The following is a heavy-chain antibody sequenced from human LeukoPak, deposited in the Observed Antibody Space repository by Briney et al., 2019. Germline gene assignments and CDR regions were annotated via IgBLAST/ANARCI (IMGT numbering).Heavy chain of an antibody. Sequence: SVKVSCKAPGGTFSSYAISWVRQAPGQGLEWMGRIIPIFGTANYAQKFQGRVTITTDESTSTAYMELSSLRSEDTAVYYCARENMITFGGVIVPDYWGQGTLVTVSS. D-gene: IGHD3-16*02. CDR2: IIPIFGTA. J-gene: IGHJ4*02. CDR3: ARENMITFGGVIVPDY. CDR1: GGTFSSYA. V-gene: IGHV1-69*05.